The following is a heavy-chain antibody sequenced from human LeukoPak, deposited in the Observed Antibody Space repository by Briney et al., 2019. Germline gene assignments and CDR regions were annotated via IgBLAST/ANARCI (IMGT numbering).Heavy chain of an antibody. CDR3: ARADSGSYYHDY. CDR2: IYYSGST. V-gene: IGHV4-31*03. Sequence: SQTLSLTCTVSGGSISSGGYYWSWIRQHPGKGLEWIGYIYYSGSTYYNPSLKSRVTISGDTSRKQFSLRLSSVTAADTAVYYCARADSGSYYHDYWGQGTLVTVSS. J-gene: IGHJ4*02. CDR1: GGSISSGGYY. D-gene: IGHD1-26*01.